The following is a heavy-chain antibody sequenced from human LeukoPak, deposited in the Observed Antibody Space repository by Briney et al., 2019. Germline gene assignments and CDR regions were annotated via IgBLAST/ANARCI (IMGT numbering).Heavy chain of an antibody. CDR2: IYYSGST. Sequence: PSETLSLTCSVSGISTSSQYWSWIRQPPGKGLEWIGYIYYSGSTNYNPSLKSRVTISVDTSKNQFSLKLSSVTAADTAVYYCARVRYGAIDYWGQGTLVTVSS. CDR1: GISTSSQY. D-gene: IGHD4-17*01. CDR3: ARVRYGAIDY. V-gene: IGHV4-59*11. J-gene: IGHJ4*02.